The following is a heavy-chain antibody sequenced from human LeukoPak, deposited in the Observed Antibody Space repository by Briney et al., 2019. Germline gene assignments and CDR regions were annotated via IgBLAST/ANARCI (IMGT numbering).Heavy chain of an antibody. V-gene: IGHV1-18*01. J-gene: IGHJ6*02. D-gene: IGHD2-2*01. CDR2: ISAYNGNT. Sequence: ASVKVSCKASGYTFTSYGISWVRQAPGQGLEWMGWISAYNGNTNYAQKLQGRVTMTRDTSISTAYMELSRLRSDDTAVYYCARGDPGYCSSTSCYLHYYGMDVWGQGTTVTVSS. CDR1: GYTFTSYG. CDR3: ARGDPGYCSSTSCYLHYYGMDV.